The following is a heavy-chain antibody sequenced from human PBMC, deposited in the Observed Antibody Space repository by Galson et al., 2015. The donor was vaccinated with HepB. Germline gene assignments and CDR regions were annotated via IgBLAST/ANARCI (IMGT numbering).Heavy chain of an antibody. CDR1: GDSISSTGYS. D-gene: IGHD2-8*01. J-gene: IGHJ4*02. V-gene: IGHV4-39*01. CDR2: ISYSGNT. CDR3: ARRNEFNTWCFDD. Sequence: ETLSLTCTVSGDSISSTGYSWGWIRQPPGKGLEWIGSISYSGNTYYNPSLKSRVTISVDTSKNQFSLKLSSVTAADTAVYYCARRNEFNTWCFDDWGQGTLVTVSP.